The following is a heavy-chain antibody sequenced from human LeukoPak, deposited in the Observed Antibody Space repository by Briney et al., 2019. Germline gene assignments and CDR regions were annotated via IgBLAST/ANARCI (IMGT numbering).Heavy chain of an antibody. D-gene: IGHD6-19*01. Sequence: SETLSLTCTVSGGSISSGGYYWSWIRQHPGKGLEWIGYIYYSGSTYYNPSLKSRVTISVDTSKNQFSLKLSSVTAADTAVYSCARGYKLSSGWPNDAFDIWGQGTMVTVSS. CDR3: ARGYKLSSGWPNDAFDI. CDR2: IYYSGST. CDR1: GGSISSGGYY. J-gene: IGHJ3*02. V-gene: IGHV4-31*03.